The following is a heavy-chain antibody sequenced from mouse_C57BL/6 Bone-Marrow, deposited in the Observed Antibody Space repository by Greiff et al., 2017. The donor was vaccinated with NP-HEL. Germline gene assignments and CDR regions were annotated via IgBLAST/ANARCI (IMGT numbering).Heavy chain of an antibody. V-gene: IGHV6-3*01. J-gene: IGHJ3*01. CDR2: IRLKSDNYAT. CDR1: GFTFSNYW. D-gene: IGHD1-1*01. CDR3: VLYYHFAY. Sequence: EVKLEESGGGLVQPGGSMKLSCVASGFTFSNYWMNWVRQSPEKGLEWVAQIRLKSDNYATHYAVSVKGRFTISRDDSKSSVYLQMNNLRAEDTGIYYCVLYYHFAYWGKGTLVTVSA.